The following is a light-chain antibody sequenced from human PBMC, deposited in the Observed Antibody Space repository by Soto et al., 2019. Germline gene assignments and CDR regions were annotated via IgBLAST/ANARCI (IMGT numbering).Light chain of an antibody. V-gene: IGLV2-14*01. CDR2: EVS. CDR3: SSYTSSRSLV. J-gene: IGLJ2*01. CDR1: NSDVGGYNY. Sequence: QSALTQPASVSGSPGQSITISCTGTNSDVGGYNYVSWYQQHPGKAPKLMIYEVSNRPSGVSNRFSGSKSGNTASLAISGLQAEDEADYYCSSYTSSRSLVFGGGTKVTVL.